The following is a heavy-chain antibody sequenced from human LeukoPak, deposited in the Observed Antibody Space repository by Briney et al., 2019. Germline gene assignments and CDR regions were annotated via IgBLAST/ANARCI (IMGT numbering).Heavy chain of an antibody. CDR3: ATSRVVAATELDY. J-gene: IGHJ4*02. D-gene: IGHD2-15*01. V-gene: IGHV3-48*03. CDR2: ISTSGSTI. Sequence: GGSLRLSCAASGFAFSSYEMNWVRQAPGKGLEWVSYISTSGSTIHYADSVKGRFTISRDNSKNKLYLQMNSLRAEDTAVYYCATSRVVAATELDYWGQGTLVTVSS. CDR1: GFAFSSYE.